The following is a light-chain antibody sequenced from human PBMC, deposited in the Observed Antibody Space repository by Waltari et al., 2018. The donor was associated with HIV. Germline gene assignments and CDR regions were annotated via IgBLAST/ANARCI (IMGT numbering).Light chain of an antibody. CDR1: QSLKHTDGKTY. CDR3: MQSLHLLYT. Sequence: DIVMTQTPPSLSVTPGQPASFSCNSSQSLKHTDGKTYLYWSLQRPGQSPQVLIYEVSKRYTGVPDRFSGSGSGTHFTLKSARVEAEDVGSYYCMQSLHLLYTFGQGTKLEIK. V-gene: IGKV2D-29*02. J-gene: IGKJ2*01. CDR2: EVS.